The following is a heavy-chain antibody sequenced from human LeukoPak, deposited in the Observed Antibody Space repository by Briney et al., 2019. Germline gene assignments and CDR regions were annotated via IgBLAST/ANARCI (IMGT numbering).Heavy chain of an antibody. CDR1: GVTLSIHA. CDR3: AKGRSSSGYDYVDY. CDR2: ISGSGGST. V-gene: IGHV3-23*01. J-gene: IGHJ4*02. Sequence: QSGGCLRLSCASPGVTLSIHAMCWGRHEPGKGVEWGSVISGSGGSTHYADAVKGRFTISRDNSKNTLYVQMSSLRAEDTAVYYWAKGRSSSGYDYVDYWGQGTLVTVSS. D-gene: IGHD3-22*01.